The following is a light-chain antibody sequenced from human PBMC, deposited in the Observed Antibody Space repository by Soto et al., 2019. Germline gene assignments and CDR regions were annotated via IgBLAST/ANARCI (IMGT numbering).Light chain of an antibody. V-gene: IGLV2-14*01. CDR1: SSDVGDYNY. CDR2: DVS. CDR3: SSYTSSSTRV. Sequence: QSVLTQPASVSGSPGQSITISCTGTSSDVGDYNYVSWYQQHPGKAPKLMIYDVSNRPSGVSNRFSGSKSGNTASLAVSGLQAEYEADYYCSSYTSSSTRVFGGGTKLTVL. J-gene: IGLJ2*01.